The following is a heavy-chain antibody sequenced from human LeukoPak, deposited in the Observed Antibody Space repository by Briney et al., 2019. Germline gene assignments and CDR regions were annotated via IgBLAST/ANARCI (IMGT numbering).Heavy chain of an antibody. J-gene: IGHJ4*02. D-gene: IGHD6-19*01. CDR1: GNTFSSYY. V-gene: IGHV1-46*01. CDR3: ARDSSGWYNLLFFDY. Sequence: ASVKVSCKASGNTFSSYYMHWVRQAPGQGLEWMGIINPSGGLTFYAQRFEGRVTVTRDTSTSTVHMELSSLRSEDTAVYYCARDSSGWYNLLFFDYWGQGTLVTVSS. CDR2: INPSGGLT.